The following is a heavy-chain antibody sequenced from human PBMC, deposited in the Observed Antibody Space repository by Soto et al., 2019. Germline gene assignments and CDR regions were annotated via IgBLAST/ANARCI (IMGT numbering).Heavy chain of an antibody. CDR1: GFIFSSYA. J-gene: IGHJ3*01. Sequence: QPGGSLRLSCAGSGFIFSSYAIGWVRQAPGKGLEWVSSIAGSGGNTNYADSVKGRFTISRDDSKDTVYLQMNSLRVEDTAVFYCVKGIPSGGWYWGQGTKVTVSS. D-gene: IGHD6-19*01. V-gene: IGHV3-23*01. CDR2: IAGSGGNT. CDR3: VKGIPSGGWY.